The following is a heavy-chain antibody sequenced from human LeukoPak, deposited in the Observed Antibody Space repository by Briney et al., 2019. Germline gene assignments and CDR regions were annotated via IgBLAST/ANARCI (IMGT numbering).Heavy chain of an antibody. D-gene: IGHD5/OR15-5a*01. CDR3: AKGVGGYFDY. V-gene: IGHV3-30*02. Sequence: PGGSLRLSCAASGFTFSSYGRHWVRQAPGKGLEWVAFIRYDGSNKYYADSVKGRFTISRDNSKNTLYLQMNSLRAEDTAVYYFAKGVGGYFDYWGQGTLVTVSS. CDR2: IRYDGSNK. J-gene: IGHJ4*02. CDR1: GFTFSSYG.